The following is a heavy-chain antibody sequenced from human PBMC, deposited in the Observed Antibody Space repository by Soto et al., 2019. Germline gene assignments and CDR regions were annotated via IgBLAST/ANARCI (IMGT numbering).Heavy chain of an antibody. CDR1: GFTFSSYS. D-gene: IGHD5-18*01. CDR2: IGSSSSYI. V-gene: IGHV3-21*01. CDR3: ARDRYRYGPLNYYYYGMDV. Sequence: EVQLVESGGGLVKPGGSLRLSCAASGFTFSSYSMNWVRQAPGKGLEWVSSIGSSSSYIYYADSVKGRFTISRDNAKNSLYLQMNSLRAEDTAVYYCARDRYRYGPLNYYYYGMDVWGQGTTVTVSS. J-gene: IGHJ6*02.